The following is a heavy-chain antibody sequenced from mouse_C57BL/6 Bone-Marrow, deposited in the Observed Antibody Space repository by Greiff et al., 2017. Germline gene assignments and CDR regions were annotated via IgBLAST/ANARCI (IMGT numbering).Heavy chain of an antibody. CDR2: IYPGDGDT. CDR1: GYAFSSSW. J-gene: IGHJ3*01. Sequence: QVQLQQSGPELVKPGASVKISCKASGYAFSSSWMNWVKQRPGKGLEWIGRIYPGDGDTNYNGKFKGKATLTADKSSSTAYMQLSSLTSEDSAVYFCARNLLRGFAYWGQGTLVTVSA. CDR3: ARNLLRGFAY. V-gene: IGHV1-82*01. D-gene: IGHD2-1*01.